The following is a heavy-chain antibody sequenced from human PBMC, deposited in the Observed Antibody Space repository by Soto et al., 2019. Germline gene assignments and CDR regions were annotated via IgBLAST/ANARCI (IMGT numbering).Heavy chain of an antibody. CDR3: ARGTPNWNYPP. V-gene: IGHV3-30-3*01. CDR2: ISYDGTNK. Sequence: QVQLVESGGGVVQPGRSLRLSCAASGFSLSSYAMHWVRQAPGKGLDWVAVISYDGTNKYYADSVKGRFTISRDNSKNTLYLQMNSLRTEDTAVYYCARGTPNWNYPPWGQGTLVTVS. J-gene: IGHJ5*02. CDR1: GFSLSSYA. D-gene: IGHD1-7*01.